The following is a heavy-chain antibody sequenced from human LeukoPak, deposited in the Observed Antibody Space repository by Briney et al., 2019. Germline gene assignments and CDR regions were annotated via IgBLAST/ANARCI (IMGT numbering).Heavy chain of an antibody. CDR2: IYTSGST. D-gene: IGHD3-22*01. Sequence: SDTLSLTCTVSGSSISSGSYYWSWIRQPAGKGLGWIGRIYTSGSTNYNPSLKSRVTISVDTSKNQFSLKLSSVTAADTAVYYCARTWIVVVMGAFDIWGQGTMVTVSS. J-gene: IGHJ3*02. V-gene: IGHV4-61*02. CDR1: GSSISSGSYY. CDR3: ARTWIVVVMGAFDI.